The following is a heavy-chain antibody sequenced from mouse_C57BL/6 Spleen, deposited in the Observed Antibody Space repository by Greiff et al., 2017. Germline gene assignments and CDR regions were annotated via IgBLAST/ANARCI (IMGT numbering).Heavy chain of an antibody. CDR3: ARWVVGYFDY. Sequence: DVQLQESGPGLVKPSQSLSLTCSVTGYSITSGYYWNWIRQFPGNKLEWMGYISYDGSNNYNPSLKNRISITRDTSKNQFFLKLNSVTTEDTATYYCARWVVGYFDYWGQGTTLTVSS. D-gene: IGHD1-1*01. CDR1: GYSITSGYY. V-gene: IGHV3-6*01. CDR2: ISYDGSN. J-gene: IGHJ2*01.